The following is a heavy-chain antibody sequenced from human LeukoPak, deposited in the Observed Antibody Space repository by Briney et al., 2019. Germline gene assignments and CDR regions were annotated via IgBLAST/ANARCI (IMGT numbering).Heavy chain of an antibody. Sequence: NSGGSLRLSCAASGFTFSSYSMNWVRQAPGKGLEWVGRIKSEDDGGTIDYAPPVQGRFTVSRDDSKNMVYLQMDSLKTEDSAIYYCATGIDYGGGYWGQGTRVIVSS. CDR3: ATGIDYGGGY. V-gene: IGHV3-15*07. CDR1: GFTFSSYS. CDR2: IKSEDDGGTI. J-gene: IGHJ4*02. D-gene: IGHD4-17*01.